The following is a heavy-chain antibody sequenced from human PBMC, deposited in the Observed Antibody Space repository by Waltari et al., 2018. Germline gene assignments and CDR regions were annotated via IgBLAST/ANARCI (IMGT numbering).Heavy chain of an antibody. CDR2: ISGSGGST. CDR3: AKDGPPYPQQWLVMGFDS. J-gene: IGHJ4*02. D-gene: IGHD6-19*01. Sequence: VQLQQWGAGLLKPSETLSLTCAVYGGSFSGYYWSWIRQPPGKGMEWVSAISGSGGSTYYADSVKGRFTSARDNSKNTLYLQMHSLRVEDTAVYFCAKDGPPYPQQWLVMGFDSWGQGTLVTVSS. V-gene: IGHV3-23*01. CDR1: GGSFSGYY.